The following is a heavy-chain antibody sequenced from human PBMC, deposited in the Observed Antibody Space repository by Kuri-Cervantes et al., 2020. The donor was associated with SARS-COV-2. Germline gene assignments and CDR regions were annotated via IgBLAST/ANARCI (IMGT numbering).Heavy chain of an antibody. CDR1: GFTFSSYN. J-gene: IGHJ6*02. Sequence: GGSLRLSCAASGFTFSSYNMNWLRQAPGKGLEWVSSISRSGGKIYYADSVKGRFTISRDNSKNTLYLQVSSLRAEDTAVYYCVKDQLERLHYYYGMDVWGQGTTVTVSS. CDR2: ISRSGGKI. V-gene: IGHV3-21*01. CDR3: VKDQLERLHYYYGMDV. D-gene: IGHD1-1*01.